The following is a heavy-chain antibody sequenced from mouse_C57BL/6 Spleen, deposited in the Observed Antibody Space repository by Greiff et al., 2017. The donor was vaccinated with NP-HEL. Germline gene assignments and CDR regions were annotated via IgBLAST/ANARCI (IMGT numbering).Heavy chain of an antibody. D-gene: IGHD1-1*01. CDR3: ARKGSYYYGSSFDY. CDR1: GYAFSSSW. V-gene: IGHV1-82*01. CDR2: IYPGDGDT. Sequence: VQLQESGPELVKPGASVKISCKASGYAFSSSWMNWVKQRPGKGLEWIGRIYPGDGDTNYNGKFKGKATLTADKSSSTAHMQLSSLTSEDSAVYFCARKGSYYYGSSFDYWGQGTTLTVSS. J-gene: IGHJ2*01.